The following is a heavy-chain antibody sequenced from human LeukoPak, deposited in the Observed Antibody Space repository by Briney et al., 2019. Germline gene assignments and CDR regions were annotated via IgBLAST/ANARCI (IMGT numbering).Heavy chain of an antibody. J-gene: IGHJ4*02. CDR2: IDWDDDK. V-gene: IGHV2-70*01. Sequence: SGPALVKPTQTLTLTCTFSGFSLSTSGMCVSWIRQPPGKALEWPALIDWDDDKYYSTSLKTRLTISKDTSKNQVVLTMTNMDPVDTATYYCARIRRYYDSSGYYYKLFDYWGQGTPVTVSS. D-gene: IGHD3-22*01. CDR3: ARIRRYYDSSGYYYKLFDY. CDR1: GFSLSTSGMC.